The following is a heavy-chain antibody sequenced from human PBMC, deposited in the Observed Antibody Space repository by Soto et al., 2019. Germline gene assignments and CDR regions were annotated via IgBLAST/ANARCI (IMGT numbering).Heavy chain of an antibody. CDR2: IIPIFGTA. CDR3: ARAKNDFWSLDNRHYGMDV. V-gene: IGHV1-69*13. CDR1: GGTFSSYA. D-gene: IGHD3-3*01. J-gene: IGHJ6*02. Sequence: GASVKVSCKASGGTFSSYAISWVRQAPGQGLEWMGGIIPIFGTANYAQKFQGRVTITADESTSTAYMELSSLRSEDTAVYYCARAKNDFWSLDNRHYGMDVWGQGTTVTVSS.